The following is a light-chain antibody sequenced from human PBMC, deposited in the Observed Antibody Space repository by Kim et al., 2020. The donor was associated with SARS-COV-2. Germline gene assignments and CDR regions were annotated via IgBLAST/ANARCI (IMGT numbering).Light chain of an antibody. CDR2: RTN. CDR1: TGAVTSGYY. CDR3: LLYYGGAQPWV. V-gene: IGLV7-43*01. Sequence: GTVTLTGASSTGAVTSGYYPNWFQQKPGQAPRALIYRTNNKHSWTPARFSGSLLGGKAALTLSGVQPEDEAEYYCLLYYGGAQPWVFGGGTQLTVL. J-gene: IGLJ3*02.